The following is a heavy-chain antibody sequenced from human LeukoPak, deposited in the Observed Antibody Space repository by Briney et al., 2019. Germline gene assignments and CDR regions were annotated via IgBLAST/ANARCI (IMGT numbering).Heavy chain of an antibody. Sequence: SETLSLTCTVSSGSISNSNYYWSWIRQPPGKGLEWIGEINHSGSTNYNPSLKSRVTISVDTSKNQFSLKLSSVTAADTAVYYCASAHGPFDYWGQGTLVTVSS. CDR2: INHSGST. CDR3: ASAHGPFDY. V-gene: IGHV4-39*07. J-gene: IGHJ4*02. CDR1: SGSISNSNYY.